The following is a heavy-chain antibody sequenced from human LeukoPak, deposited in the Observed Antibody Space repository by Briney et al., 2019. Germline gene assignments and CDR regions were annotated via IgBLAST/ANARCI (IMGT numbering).Heavy chain of an antibody. J-gene: IGHJ6*02. CDR1: GGTFSSYA. CDR2: IIPIFGTA. V-gene: IGHV1-69*13. Sequence: SVKVSCKASGGTFSSYAISWVRQAPGQGLEWMGGIIPIFGTANYAQKFQGRVTITADESTSTAYMELSSLRSKDTAAYYCAKDRRYSSGFDYYYYGMDVWGQGTTVTVSS. CDR3: AKDRRYSSGFDYYYYGMDV. D-gene: IGHD6-19*01.